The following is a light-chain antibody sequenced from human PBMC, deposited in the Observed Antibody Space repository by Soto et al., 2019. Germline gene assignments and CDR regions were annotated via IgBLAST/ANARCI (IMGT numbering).Light chain of an antibody. J-gene: IGLJ3*02. CDR3: CSYAYSSTFWV. Sequence: QSALTQPASVSGSPEQSITISCTGTSSDVGSYNLVSWYQQHPGKAPKLMIYEGSKRPSGVSNRFSGSKSGNTASLTISGLQAEDEADYYCCSYAYSSTFWVFGGGTKVTVL. V-gene: IGLV2-23*03. CDR1: SSDVGSYNL. CDR2: EGS.